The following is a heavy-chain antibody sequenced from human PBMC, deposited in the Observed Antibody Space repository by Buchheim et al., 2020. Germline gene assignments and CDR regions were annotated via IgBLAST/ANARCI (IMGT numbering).Heavy chain of an antibody. CDR1: GASISSGGFS. V-gene: IGHV4-30-2*01. CDR2: IYHSGTT. CDR3: AREGSGNFDS. J-gene: IGHJ4*02. Sequence: QLQLQESGSGLVKPSQTLSLTCAVSGASISSGGFSWSWIRQPPGKGVEWIGYIYHSGTTYYNPSLTRLVTISVDRSKHHFSLRLSSVTAADTAVYYCAREGSGNFDSWGQG. D-gene: IGHD3-10*01.